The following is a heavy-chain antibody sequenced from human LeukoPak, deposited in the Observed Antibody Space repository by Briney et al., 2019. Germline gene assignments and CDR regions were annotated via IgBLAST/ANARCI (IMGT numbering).Heavy chain of an antibody. Sequence: GGSLRLSCAASGFTFSSYWMSWVRQAPGKGLERVANINQDGSEKYYVDSVKGRFSISRDNAKNSLYLQMNSLRAEDTAVYYCVRDDSSGYYYFDYWGQGTQVTVSS. V-gene: IGHV3-7*01. J-gene: IGHJ4*02. D-gene: IGHD3-22*01. CDR2: INQDGSEK. CDR3: VRDDSSGYYYFDY. CDR1: GFTFSSYW.